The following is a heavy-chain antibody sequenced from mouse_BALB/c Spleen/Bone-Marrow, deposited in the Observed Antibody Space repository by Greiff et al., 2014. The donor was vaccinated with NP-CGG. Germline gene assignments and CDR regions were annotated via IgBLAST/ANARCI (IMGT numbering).Heavy chain of an antibody. Sequence: VQLQESGPELVEPGASVRISCKASGYTFTSYYIHWVKQRPGQGLEWIGWIYPGNVNTKYNEKFKGKATLTADKSSSTAYMQLSSLTSEDSAVYFCARDYDYDAWFAYWGQGTLVTVSA. CDR2: IYPGNVNT. D-gene: IGHD2-4*01. CDR1: GYTFTSYY. J-gene: IGHJ3*01. V-gene: IGHV1S56*01. CDR3: ARDYDYDAWFAY.